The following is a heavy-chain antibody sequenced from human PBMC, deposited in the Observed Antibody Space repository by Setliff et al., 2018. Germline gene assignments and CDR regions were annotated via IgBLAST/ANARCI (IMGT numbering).Heavy chain of an antibody. J-gene: IGHJ5*02. V-gene: IGHV4-59*01. D-gene: IGHD3-16*01. CDR1: GGFTSSFY. CDR3: ARDYQGGWFDP. Sequence: KPSETLSLTCTISGGFTSSFYWSWIRQAPGKGLEWIGYVDHSGSTNFSPSLKSRGTISVDTSKTQVSLTLTSVTAADTAVYYCARDYQGGWFDPWGPGTLVT. CDR2: VDHSGST.